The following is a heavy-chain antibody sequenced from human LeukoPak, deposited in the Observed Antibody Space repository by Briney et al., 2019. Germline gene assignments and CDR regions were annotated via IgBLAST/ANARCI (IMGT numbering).Heavy chain of an antibody. Sequence: PGGSLRLSCATSGFTFTSYGMNWVRQAPGNGLEWVAFIRYDGRDSYYAASVKGRFTISRDNAKNSLYLQMNSLRAEDTAVYYCAKAHHAAMVAHFDYWGQGTLVTVSS. J-gene: IGHJ4*02. CDR3: AKAHHAAMVAHFDY. D-gene: IGHD5-18*01. CDR2: IRYDGRDS. CDR1: GFTFTSYG. V-gene: IGHV3-30*02.